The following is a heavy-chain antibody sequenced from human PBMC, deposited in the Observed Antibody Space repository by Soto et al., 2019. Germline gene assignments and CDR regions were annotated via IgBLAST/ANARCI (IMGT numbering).Heavy chain of an antibody. V-gene: IGHV4-4*07. CDR1: GGPMRTYY. D-gene: IGHD1-26*01. J-gene: IGHJ6*02. Sequence: PSETLSLTCTVSGGPMRTYYWGWIRQPAGKPLEWIGRIYPSGTTNYNPSLKSRVTLSLDTSKNQFSLNLSSVTAADTAVYYCAREGASGFGMDVWGQGTTVTVSS. CDR2: IYPSGTT. CDR3: AREGASGFGMDV.